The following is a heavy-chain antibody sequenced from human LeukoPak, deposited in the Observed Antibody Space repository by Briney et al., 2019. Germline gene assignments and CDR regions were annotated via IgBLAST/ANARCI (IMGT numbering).Heavy chain of an antibody. Sequence: GSLRLSCAASGLTCSHNYVSWVRQAPGKGLEWVSAIHTSGDTCYADSVKGRFTISRDTSKNTLYLQINSLRVEDTAVYYCIVFGDSNHWGQRTLVTVSS. CDR1: GLTCSHNY. CDR2: IHTSGDT. J-gene: IGHJ5*02. D-gene: IGHD4-17*01. CDR3: IVFGDSNH. V-gene: IGHV3-53*01.